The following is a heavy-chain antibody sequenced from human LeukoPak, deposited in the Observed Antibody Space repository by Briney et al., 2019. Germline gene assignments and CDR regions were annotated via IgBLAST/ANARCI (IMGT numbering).Heavy chain of an antibody. CDR3: ARHAGRSMHYYDSSGYYYDAFDI. CDR1: GFTFSSYS. J-gene: IGHJ3*02. Sequence: GGSLRLSCAASGFTFSSYSMNWVRQAPGKGREWASSISIGSSYLYYADSVKGRFTISRDNAKNSLYLQMNSLRAEDTAVYYCARHAGRSMHYYDSSGYYYDAFDIWGQGTMVTISS. CDR2: ISIGSSYL. V-gene: IGHV3-21*01. D-gene: IGHD3-22*01.